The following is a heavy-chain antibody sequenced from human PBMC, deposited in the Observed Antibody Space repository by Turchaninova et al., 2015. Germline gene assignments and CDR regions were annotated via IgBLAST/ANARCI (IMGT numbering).Heavy chain of an antibody. CDR2: INPSGTST. CDR3: TRPMTQIANRDAFDI. J-gene: IGHJ3*02. V-gene: IGHV1-46*01. Sequence: QVQLVQSGAEVGKPGASVKLSCKTSGYIFRSYWMHWVRQAPGKGLEWVGIINPSGTSTAYAQNLQDRVSLTTDTSTATVYMELTSLRSEDTAMYYCTRPMTQIANRDAFDIGGQGTMIIVSS. D-gene: IGHD2-21*01. CDR1: GYIFRSYW.